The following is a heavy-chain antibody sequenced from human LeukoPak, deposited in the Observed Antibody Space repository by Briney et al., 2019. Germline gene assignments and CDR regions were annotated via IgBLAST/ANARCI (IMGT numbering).Heavy chain of an antibody. V-gene: IGHV1-3*01. CDR2: INAGNGNT. D-gene: IGHD3-22*01. J-gene: IGHJ4*02. CDR3: ARDWTLTYYYDSSGPGGY. CDR1: GYTFTSYA. Sequence: ASVKVSCKASGYTFTSYAMHWVRQAPGQRLEWMGRINAGNGNTKYSQKFQGRVTITRDTSASTAYMELSSLRSEDTAVYYCARDWTLTYYYDSSGPGGYWGQGTLVTVSS.